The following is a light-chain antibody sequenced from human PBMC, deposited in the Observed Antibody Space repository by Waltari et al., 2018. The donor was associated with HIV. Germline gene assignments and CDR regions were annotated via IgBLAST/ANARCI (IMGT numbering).Light chain of an antibody. V-gene: IGKV1-8*01. CDR3: QQYNNYPLT. CDR2: TAS. CDR1: QSLRSY. Sequence: AIRMTQSPSSFSASTGDRVTITCRASQSLRSYLAWYQQKPGKAPKLLIYTASTLQSGVPSRFSGRGSGTDFTLTISGLQPEDSATYYCQQYNNYPLTFGGGTKVEIK. J-gene: IGKJ4*01.